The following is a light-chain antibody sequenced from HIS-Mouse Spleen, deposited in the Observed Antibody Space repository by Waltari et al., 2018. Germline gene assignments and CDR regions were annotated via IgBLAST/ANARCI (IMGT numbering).Light chain of an antibody. V-gene: IGLV2-23*03. Sequence: QSALTQPASVSGSPGQSITFSCTGTSSDVGSYNLVSWYQHHPGKAPKLMIYECSKRPSGVSNRFSGSKSGNTASLTISGLQAEDEADYYCCSYAGSSTFVVVFGGGTKLTVL. CDR2: ECS. CDR1: SSDVGSYNL. CDR3: CSYAGSSTFVVV. J-gene: IGLJ2*01.